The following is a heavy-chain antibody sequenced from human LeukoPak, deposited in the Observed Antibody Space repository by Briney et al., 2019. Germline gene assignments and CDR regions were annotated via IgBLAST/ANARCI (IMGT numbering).Heavy chain of an antibody. V-gene: IGHV4-59*12. Sequence: PSETLSLTCTVSGGSISSYYWSWIRQPPGKGLEWIGYIYYSGSTNYNPSLKSRVTISVDTTKNQFSLKLSSVTAADTAVYYCARLRDCSSTNCYYDAFDIWGQGTMVTVSS. CDR3: ARLRDCSSTNCYYDAFDI. D-gene: IGHD2-2*01. CDR2: IYYSGST. J-gene: IGHJ3*02. CDR1: GGSISSYY.